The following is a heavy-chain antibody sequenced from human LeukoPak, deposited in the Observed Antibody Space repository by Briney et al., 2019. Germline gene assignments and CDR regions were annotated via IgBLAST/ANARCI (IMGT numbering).Heavy chain of an antibody. CDR1: GYSFTSYW. J-gene: IGHJ5*02. CDR2: IYPGDSDT. V-gene: IGHV5-51*01. Sequence: GESLKISCKGSGYSFTSYWIGWVRQMPGKGLEWMGIIYPGDSDTRYSPSFQGQVTISADKSISTAYLQWSSLKASDTAMYYCARYTDTAMVDNWFDPWGQGTLVTVSS. D-gene: IGHD5-18*01. CDR3: ARYTDTAMVDNWFDP.